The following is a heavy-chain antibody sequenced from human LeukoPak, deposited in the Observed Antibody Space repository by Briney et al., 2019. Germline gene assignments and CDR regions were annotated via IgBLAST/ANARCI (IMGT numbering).Heavy chain of an antibody. J-gene: IGHJ4*02. CDR1: GYSISSGYY. D-gene: IGHD6-13*01. Sequence: SETLSLTCAVSGYSISSGYYWGWIRQPPGKGLEWIGSIYHSGSTCYNPSLKSRVTISVDTSKNQFSLKLSSVTAADTAVYYCARAIAAAAPFDYWGQGTLVTVSS. CDR2: IYHSGST. CDR3: ARAIAAAAPFDY. V-gene: IGHV4-38-2*01.